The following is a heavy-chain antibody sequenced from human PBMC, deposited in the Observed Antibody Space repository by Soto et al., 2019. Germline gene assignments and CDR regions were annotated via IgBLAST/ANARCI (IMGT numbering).Heavy chain of an antibody. D-gene: IGHD2-15*01. V-gene: IGHV4-31*03. CDR2: IHYSGST. CDR3: ASQYGPVGFDP. J-gene: IGHJ5*02. Sequence: QVQLQESGPGLVKPSQTLSLTCTVSGGSISSGGYYWSWIRQHPGKGLEWIGYIHYSGSTYYNPSLKRRVTISVDTSKKQFSLKLSSLTAADTAVYYCASQYGPVGFDPWGQGTLVTVSS. CDR1: GGSISSGGYY.